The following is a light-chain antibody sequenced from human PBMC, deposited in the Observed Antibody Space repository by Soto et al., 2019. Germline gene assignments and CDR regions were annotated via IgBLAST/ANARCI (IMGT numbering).Light chain of an antibody. CDR3: CAYAGSYTFVL. CDR1: SSDVGDYDF. Sequence: QSALTQPPSVSGSPGQSVAISCTGTSSDVGDYDFVSWYQQYPGKAPKLMIYDVSKRPSGVPDRFSGSKSGNTASLTISGLQTEDEADYYCCAYAGSYTFVLFGGGTKVTVL. J-gene: IGLJ2*01. CDR2: DVS. V-gene: IGLV2-11*01.